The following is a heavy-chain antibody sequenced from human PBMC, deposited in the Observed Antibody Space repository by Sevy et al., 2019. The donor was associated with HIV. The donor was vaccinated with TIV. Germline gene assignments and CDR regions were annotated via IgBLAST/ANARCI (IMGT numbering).Heavy chain of an antibody. V-gene: IGHV1-24*01. CDR3: ATTKDYYDSSGYPFDY. Sequence: ASLKVSCKVSGYTLTELSMHWVRQAPGKGLERMGSFDPEDGETIYQQKFQGRVTLTEDTSTDTAYMELSSLRSEDTAVYYCATTKDYYDSSGYPFDYWGQGTLVTVSS. CDR2: FDPEDGET. J-gene: IGHJ4*02. CDR1: GYTLTELS. D-gene: IGHD3-22*01.